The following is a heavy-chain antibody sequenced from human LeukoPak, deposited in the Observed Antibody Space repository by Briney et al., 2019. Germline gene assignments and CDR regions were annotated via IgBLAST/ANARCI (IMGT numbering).Heavy chain of an antibody. D-gene: IGHD2-15*01. CDR3: ARGGDIVVVVAASGFDY. V-gene: IGHV4-34*01. Sequence: SETLSLTCAVYGGSFSGYYWSWIRQPPGKGLEWIGAINHSGSTNYNPSLKSRVTISVDTSKNQFSLKLSSVTAADTAVYYCARGGDIVVVVAASGFDYWGQGTLVTVSS. CDR2: INHSGST. J-gene: IGHJ4*02. CDR1: GGSFSGYY.